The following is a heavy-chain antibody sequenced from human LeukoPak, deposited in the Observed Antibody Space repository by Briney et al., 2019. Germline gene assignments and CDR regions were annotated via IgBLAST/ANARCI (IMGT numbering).Heavy chain of an antibody. J-gene: IGHJ5*02. CDR1: GGSISSSSYY. Sequence: NASETLSLTCTVSGGSISSSSYYWGWIRQPPGKGLEWIGSIYYSGSTYYNPSLKSRVTISVDTSKNQFSLKLSSVTAADTAVYYCAREVGRIAAAGTWFDPWGQGTLVTVSS. CDR2: IYYSGST. V-gene: IGHV4-39*07. D-gene: IGHD6-13*01. CDR3: AREVGRIAAAGTWFDP.